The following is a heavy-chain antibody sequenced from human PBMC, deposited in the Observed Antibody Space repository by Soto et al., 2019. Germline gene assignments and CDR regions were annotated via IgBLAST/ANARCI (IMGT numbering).Heavy chain of an antibody. CDR2: IYHSGTT. Sequence: SETLSLTCGVSGYSLTSGYHWGWIRQPPGKGLEWIGTIYHSGTTYYNPSLMSRVTISVDTSKNQFSLKLSSVTAADTAVYYRARVGYCSGGSCSDYWGQGTLVTVSS. CDR3: ARVGYCSGGSCSDY. V-gene: IGHV4-38-2*01. D-gene: IGHD2-15*01. CDR1: GYSLTSGYH. J-gene: IGHJ4*02.